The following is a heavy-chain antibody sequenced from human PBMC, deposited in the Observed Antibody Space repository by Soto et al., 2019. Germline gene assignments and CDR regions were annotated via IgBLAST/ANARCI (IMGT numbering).Heavy chain of an antibody. Sequence: QVPLVQSGAEVKKPGASVTVSCKTSGYTPTNYDIGWVRQAPGQGLEWMGWISAYNGNTTSPQTVQGSLTMTTDTSTRPASMALRSLSSDDTAVYYCSRALSRSGTSYAFDNWGQGTLVTVSS. CDR2: ISAYNGNT. J-gene: IGHJ4*02. CDR3: SRALSRSGTSYAFDN. D-gene: IGHD6-25*01. V-gene: IGHV1-18*01. CDR1: GYTPTNYD.